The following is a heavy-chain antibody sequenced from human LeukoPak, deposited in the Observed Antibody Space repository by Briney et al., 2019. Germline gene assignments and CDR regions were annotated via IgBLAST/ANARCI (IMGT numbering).Heavy chain of an antibody. CDR2: INPGGDNT. Sequence: GASVKVSCRASGYTITNYYIHWVRQAPGQGLEWMGLINPGGDNTDYAQNFQGRVSMTRDTSTSTVYMWLSSLRSEDTAVYYCARIRDGYNDAYDVWGQGTMVTVSS. J-gene: IGHJ3*01. D-gene: IGHD5-24*01. CDR1: GYTITNYY. CDR3: ARIRDGYNDAYDV. V-gene: IGHV1-46*01.